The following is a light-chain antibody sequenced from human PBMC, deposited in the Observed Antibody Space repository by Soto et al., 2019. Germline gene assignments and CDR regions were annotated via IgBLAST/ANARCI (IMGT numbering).Light chain of an antibody. CDR2: GAS. V-gene: IGKV3-15*01. CDR1: QSLGSD. CDR3: QQYYNWPRT. J-gene: IGKJ1*01. Sequence: EIVMTQSPGTLSLSPGDTATLSCRASQSLGSDLAWYQQKSGQAPRLLIFGASARPTGIPARISGSGSGTEFTLTISSLRSEDFAVYFCQQYYNWPRTFGQGTKVEI.